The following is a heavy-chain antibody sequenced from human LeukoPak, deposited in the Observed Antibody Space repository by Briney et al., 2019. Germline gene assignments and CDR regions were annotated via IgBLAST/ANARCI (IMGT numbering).Heavy chain of an antibody. V-gene: IGHV1-69*13. CDR1: GGTFISYA. D-gene: IGHD5-24*01. Sequence: SVKVSCKASGGTFISYAISWVRQAPGQGLEWMGGIIPIFGTANYAQKFQGRVTITADESTSTAYMELSSLRSEDTAVYYCAREGRRDGYNSGDYWGQGTLVTVSS. CDR2: IIPIFGTA. J-gene: IGHJ4*02. CDR3: AREGRRDGYNSGDY.